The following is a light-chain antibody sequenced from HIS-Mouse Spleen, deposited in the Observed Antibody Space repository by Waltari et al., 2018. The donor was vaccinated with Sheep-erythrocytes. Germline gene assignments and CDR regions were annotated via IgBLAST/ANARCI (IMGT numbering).Light chain of an antibody. CDR2: DVR. CDR3: CSYAGSYNHV. CDR1: SSDVGGYNY. J-gene: IGLJ1*01. V-gene: IGLV2-11*01. Sequence: QSALTQPRSVSGSPGQSVTISCTGTSSDVGGYNYVSWYQQHPGKAPKLIIYDVRKRPSGVPDRFSGSKAGNTASLTISGLHAEDEADYYCCSYAGSYNHVFATGTKVTVL.